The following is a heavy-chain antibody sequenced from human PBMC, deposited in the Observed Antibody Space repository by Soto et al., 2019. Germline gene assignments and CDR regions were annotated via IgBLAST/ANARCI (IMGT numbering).Heavy chain of an antibody. CDR2: ISYDGSNK. J-gene: IGHJ1*01. CDR3: ARDGATLDYFQH. Sequence: QVQLVESGGGVVQPGRSLRLSCAASGFTFSSYAMHWVRQAPGKGLEWVAVISYDGSNKYYADSVKGRFTISRDNSKNALYLQMNCLRAEDTAMYYCARDGATLDYFQHCGQGTLVTVSS. CDR1: GFTFSSYA. V-gene: IGHV3-30-3*01. D-gene: IGHD5-12*01.